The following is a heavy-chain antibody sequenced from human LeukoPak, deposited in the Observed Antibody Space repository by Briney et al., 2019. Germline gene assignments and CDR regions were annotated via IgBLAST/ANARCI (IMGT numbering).Heavy chain of an antibody. Sequence: GGSLRLSCAPSGFTFSTAWMTWVRQAPGKGLEWLGNINEGGSVTNYVDSVRGRFSISRGNAKNTMYLQMSSLRVEDTAVYYCARDHHFGALDYWGQGTLVTVSS. J-gene: IGHJ4*02. CDR1: GFTFSTAW. V-gene: IGHV3-7*01. CDR2: INEGGSVT. CDR3: ARDHHFGALDY. D-gene: IGHD1-26*01.